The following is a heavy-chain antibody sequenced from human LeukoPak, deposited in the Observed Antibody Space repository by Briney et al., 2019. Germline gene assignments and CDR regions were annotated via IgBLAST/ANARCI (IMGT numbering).Heavy chain of an antibody. V-gene: IGHV3-7*02. CDR1: GFTFSSHW. CDR3: ARGRGLDV. J-gene: IGHJ6*02. D-gene: IGHD3-10*01. Sequence: PGGSLRLSCAGSGFTFSSHWMSWVRQAPGKGLEWVANIKPDASEKFYVESVKGRFTISRDNAEKSLHLQMNSMRAEDTAVYYCARGRGLDVWGQGTTVTVSS. CDR2: IKPDASEK.